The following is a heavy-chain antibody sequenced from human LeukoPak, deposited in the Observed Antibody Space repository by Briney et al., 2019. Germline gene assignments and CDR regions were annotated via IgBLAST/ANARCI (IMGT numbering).Heavy chain of an antibody. J-gene: IGHJ3*02. D-gene: IGHD1-26*01. Sequence: GGSLRLSCAASGFTFSTYAITRVRQAPGQGLEWVSAISDNGGGTYYADSAKGRFTVSRDNSKNTLYLQMNSLRAEDTAVYYCAREFKVGTTTLSFDIWGQGTMVTVST. CDR3: AREFKVGTTTLSFDI. CDR1: GFTFSTYA. V-gene: IGHV3-23*01. CDR2: ISDNGGGT.